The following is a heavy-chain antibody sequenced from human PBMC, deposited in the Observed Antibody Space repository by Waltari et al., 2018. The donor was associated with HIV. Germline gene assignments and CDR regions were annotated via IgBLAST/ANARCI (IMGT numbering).Heavy chain of an antibody. Sequence: EVQLVDSGAALVKPGGSLRVTCPASSFTSRHPSITSVRQSPGKGVGWVSSISSSGSFIYYADSVKGRFTISRDNAQNSMYLQMNNLRADDSAMYYCARDSRGTSWSLNWFDPWGQGTLVTVSS. D-gene: IGHD6-13*01. CDR1: SFTSRHPS. J-gene: IGHJ5*02. V-gene: IGHV3-21*02. CDR2: ISSSGSFI. CDR3: ARDSRGTSWSLNWFDP.